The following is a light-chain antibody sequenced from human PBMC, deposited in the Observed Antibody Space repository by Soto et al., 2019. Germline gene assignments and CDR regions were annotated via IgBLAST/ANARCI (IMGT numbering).Light chain of an antibody. Sequence: DNVLTQSPGTLSLSPGERATLSCRASQSVSSSFLAWYQQRPGQAPRLLIYGASSRATGIPDRFSGSGSGTDFTLTISRLEPEDFAVYYCHQYGSSPSTFGQGTKVDIK. CDR1: QSVSSSF. V-gene: IGKV3-20*01. CDR3: HQYGSSPST. CDR2: GAS. J-gene: IGKJ1*01.